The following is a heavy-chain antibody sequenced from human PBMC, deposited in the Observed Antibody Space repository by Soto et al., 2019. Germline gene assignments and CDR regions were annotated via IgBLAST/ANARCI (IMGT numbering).Heavy chain of an antibody. J-gene: IGHJ4*02. V-gene: IGHV3-49*04. CDR3: TREYDYVWGSYRYTRFDY. D-gene: IGHD3-16*02. CDR1: GFSFGEYA. Sequence: LRLACTGSGFSFGEYAMSWVRQAPGKGLEWVGFIRSKAYGGTTEYAASVKGRFTISRDDSKSIAYLQMNSLKTEDTAVYYCTREYDYVWGSYRYTRFDYWGQGTLVTVSS. CDR2: IRSKAYGGTT.